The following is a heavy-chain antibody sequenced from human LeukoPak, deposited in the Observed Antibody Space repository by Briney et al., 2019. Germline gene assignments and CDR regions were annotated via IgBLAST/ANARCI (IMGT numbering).Heavy chain of an antibody. CDR1: GFPFNTYN. V-gene: IGHV3-30*02. D-gene: IGHD4-23*01. CDR3: ARDLGKIGGNSSPFGY. CDR2: IRNDETEI. Sequence: GGSLRLSYAAPGFPFNTYNIHWIRQAPGRGLEWVSFIRNDETEIHYADFAKGRFTISRDNAKDSLYLQMNSLRAEDTAVYYCARDLGKIGGNSSPFGYWGQGTLVTVSS. J-gene: IGHJ4*02.